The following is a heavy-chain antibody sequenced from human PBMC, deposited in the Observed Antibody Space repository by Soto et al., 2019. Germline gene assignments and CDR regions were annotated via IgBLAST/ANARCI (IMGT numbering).Heavy chain of an antibody. CDR1: GGSFSGYY. J-gene: IGHJ4*02. D-gene: IGHD3-10*01. CDR3: ASYASGTYPFFDQ. V-gene: IGHV4-34*01. CDR2: INHSGST. Sequence: SVTLCLTCAVDGGSFSGYYCTWIRQAPGTGLEWIGEINHSGSTNYNPSLKSRVTISVDTSKNLFSLMLTSVTAADTAVYYCASYASGTYPFFDQWGRGTLVTVS.